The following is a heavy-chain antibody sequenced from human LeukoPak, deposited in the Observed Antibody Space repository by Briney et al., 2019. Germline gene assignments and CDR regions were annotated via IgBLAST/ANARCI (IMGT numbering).Heavy chain of an antibody. V-gene: IGHV3-23*01. J-gene: IGHJ4*02. Sequence: GGSLRLSCAASGFSFSSYAMSWVRQAPGKGLEWVSAISGSGGSTYYADSVKGRFTISRDNSKNTLYLQMNSLRAEDTAVYYCAKPGPYTLTSRGYFDYWGQGTLVTVSS. CDR3: AKPGPYTLTSRGYFDY. D-gene: IGHD3-9*01. CDR2: ISGSGGST. CDR1: GFSFSSYA.